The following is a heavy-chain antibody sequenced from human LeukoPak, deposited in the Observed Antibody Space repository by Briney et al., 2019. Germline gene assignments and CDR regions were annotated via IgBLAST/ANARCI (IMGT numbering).Heavy chain of an antibody. V-gene: IGHV1-69*04. CDR2: IIPILGIA. D-gene: IGHD3-22*01. CDR1: GGTFSSYA. Sequence: GASVKVSCKASGGTFSSYAISWVRQAPGQGLEWMGRIIPILGIANYAQKFQGRATITADKSTSTAYMELSSLRSEDTAVYYCARAGYDSSVDAFDIWGQGTMVTVSS. J-gene: IGHJ3*02. CDR3: ARAGYDSSVDAFDI.